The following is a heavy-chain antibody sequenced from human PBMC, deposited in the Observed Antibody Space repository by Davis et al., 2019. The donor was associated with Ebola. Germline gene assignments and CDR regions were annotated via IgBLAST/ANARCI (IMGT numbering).Heavy chain of an antibody. CDR3: AKERYTGDHVDY. D-gene: IGHD1-26*01. V-gene: IGHV3-30-3*01. CDR2: ISYDGSNK. CDR1: GFTFSSYA. Sequence: GESLKISCAASGFTFSSYAMHWVRQAPGKGLEWVAVISYDGSNKYYADSVKGRFTISRDNSKNTLYLQMNSLRAEDTAVYYCAKERYTGDHVDYWGQGTLVTVSS. J-gene: IGHJ4*02.